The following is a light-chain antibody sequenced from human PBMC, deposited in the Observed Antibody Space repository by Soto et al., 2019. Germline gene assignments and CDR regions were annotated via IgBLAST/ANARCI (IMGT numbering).Light chain of an antibody. CDR2: DVS. Sequence: QSVLTQPASVSGSPGQSITISCTGTSSDVGGYNYVSWYQQHPGKAPKLMIYDVSNRPSGVSNRFSGSKSGNTASLTISGLQAEDEGDYYCSSYTSSSTLCVFGGGTKLTVL. CDR1: SSDVGGYNY. V-gene: IGLV2-14*01. CDR3: SSYTSSSTLCV. J-gene: IGLJ2*01.